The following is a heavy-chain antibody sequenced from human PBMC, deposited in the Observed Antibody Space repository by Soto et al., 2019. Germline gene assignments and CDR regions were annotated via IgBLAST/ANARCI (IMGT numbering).Heavy chain of an antibody. CDR3: AHRPHYYGSGSYGPERDWFDP. J-gene: IGHJ5*02. CDR2: IYWDDAQ. V-gene: IGHV2-5*02. D-gene: IGHD3-10*01. Sequence: QITLKEYGPTLVKPTQTLTLTCTFSGFSLSTSGVGVGWIRQPPGKALEWLALIYWDDAQRYSPSLKSRLTNTKDTSKYQVVLTMTNMDPVDTATYYCAHRPHYYGSGSYGPERDWFDPWCQGTLVTFSA. CDR1: GFSLSTSGVG.